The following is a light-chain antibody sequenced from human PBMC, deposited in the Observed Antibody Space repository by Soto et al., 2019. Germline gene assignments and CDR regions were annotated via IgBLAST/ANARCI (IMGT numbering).Light chain of an antibody. V-gene: IGLV2-8*01. J-gene: IGLJ1*01. CDR1: SSDVGGYNY. Sequence: QSVLTQPPSASGSPGQLVTISCTGTSSDVGGYNYVSWYQHHPGKAPKLIIYEVYKRPSGVPDRFSGSKSGNTAALTVSGLQAEDEADYYCSSYVGTNSYVFGTGTKV. CDR2: EVY. CDR3: SSYVGTNSYV.